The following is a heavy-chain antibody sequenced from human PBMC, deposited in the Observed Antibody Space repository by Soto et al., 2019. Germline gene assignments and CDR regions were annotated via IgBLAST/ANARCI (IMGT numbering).Heavy chain of an antibody. V-gene: IGHV3-30*18. CDR1: GFTFSTYG. CDR3: AKDLSIAALNFDY. D-gene: IGHD6-6*01. J-gene: IGHJ4*02. CDR2: ISYDGSNK. Sequence: GSLRLSCAASGFTFSTYGMHWVRQAPGKGLEWVADISYDGSNKYYADSVKGRFTISRDNSKNTLYLQMNSLRAEDTAVYYCAKDLSIAALNFDYWGQGTLVTVSS.